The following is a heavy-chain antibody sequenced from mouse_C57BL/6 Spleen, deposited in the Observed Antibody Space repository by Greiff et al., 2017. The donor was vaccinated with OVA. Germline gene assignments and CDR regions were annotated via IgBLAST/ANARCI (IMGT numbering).Heavy chain of an antibody. CDR1: GFTFITYA. CDR3: VKDLDY. J-gene: IGHJ2*01. Sequence: DAGGGLVQPKGSLKLSCAASGFTFITYAMHWVRQAPGKGLAWVARIRSKSSYYATYYADSVKDRFTISRDDSQSMLYLQMNNLKTEDTAMYYWVKDLDYWGQGTTLTVSS. V-gene: IGHV10-3*01. CDR2: IRSKSSYYAT.